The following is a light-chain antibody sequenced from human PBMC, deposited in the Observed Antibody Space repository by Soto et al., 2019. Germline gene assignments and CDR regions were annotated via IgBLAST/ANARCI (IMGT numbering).Light chain of an antibody. Sequence: QSVLTQSPSVSGAPGQRVTISCTGSSSNIGAGHDVQWYQQFPGTAPKLLIYANNNRPSGVPDRFSGSTSGTSSSLAITGLQAEDEADYYCQSYDSGLHGVFGGGTKVTVL. J-gene: IGLJ3*02. CDR1: SSNIGAGHD. CDR2: ANN. V-gene: IGLV1-40*01. CDR3: QSYDSGLHGV.